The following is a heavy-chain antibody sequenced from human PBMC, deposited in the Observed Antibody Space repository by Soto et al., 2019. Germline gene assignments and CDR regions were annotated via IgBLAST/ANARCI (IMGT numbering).Heavy chain of an antibody. Sequence: EVQVVESGGDLVQPGGSLRLSCAASGFTFSSSWMFWVRQAPEKGLVWISRISPDGTTTNYADSVKGRFTISRDNAKNTVYLQMNSLRAEDTAVYYCAAVGSGDYWGQGTLVTVSS. CDR3: AAVGSGDY. D-gene: IGHD1-26*01. J-gene: IGHJ4*02. V-gene: IGHV3-74*01. CDR1: GFTFSSSW. CDR2: ISPDGTTT.